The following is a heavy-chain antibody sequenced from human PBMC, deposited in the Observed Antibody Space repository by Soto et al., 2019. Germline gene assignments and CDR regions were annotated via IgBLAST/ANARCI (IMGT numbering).Heavy chain of an antibody. J-gene: IGHJ4*02. V-gene: IGHV3-21*01. Sequence: GSLRLSCAASGFVFSDFQLNWVRQAPGRGLEWLASITGTSAFLFYADSIKGRFTISRDNPKNFLFLQMDSLGPEDTAVYYCARDNLAVQGAFDHWGQGALVTVSS. D-gene: IGHD3-10*02. CDR2: ITGTSAFL. CDR1: GFVFSDFQ. CDR3: ARDNLAVQGAFDH.